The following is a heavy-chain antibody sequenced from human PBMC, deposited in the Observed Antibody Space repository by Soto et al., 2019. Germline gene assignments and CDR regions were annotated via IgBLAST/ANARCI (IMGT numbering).Heavy chain of an antibody. D-gene: IGHD3-10*01. CDR3: ARDPVQPAGGYFDY. J-gene: IGHJ4*02. CDR2: IWYDGSNK. V-gene: IGHV3-33*01. CDR1: GFTFSSYG. Sequence: GGSLRLSCAASGFTFSSYGMHWVRQAPGKGLEWVAVIWYDGSNKYYADSVKGRFTISRDNSKNTLYLQMNSLRAEDTAVYYCARDPVQPAGGYFDYWGQGTLVTVSS.